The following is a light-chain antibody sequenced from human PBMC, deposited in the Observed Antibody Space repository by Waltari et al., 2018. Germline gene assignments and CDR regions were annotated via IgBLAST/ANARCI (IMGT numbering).Light chain of an antibody. CDR1: QSVSSSY. CDR2: DAS. V-gene: IGKV3D-20*01. CDR3: QKYGSSPFT. Sequence: IVLMQSPATLSLSPGERATIACRASQSVSSSYLAWYQQKPGLAPRLLIYDASSSATGIPDRFSGSESGTDFTLTISRLEPEDFAVYYCQKYGSSPFTFGQGTRLEIK. J-gene: IGKJ5*01.